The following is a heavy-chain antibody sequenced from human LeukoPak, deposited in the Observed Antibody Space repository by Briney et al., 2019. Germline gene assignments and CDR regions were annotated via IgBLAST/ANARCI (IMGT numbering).Heavy chain of an antibody. J-gene: IGHJ4*02. CDR2: MNEYSTTI. CDR3: ARGGVNPVDH. D-gene: IGHD1-14*01. Sequence: EGSLRLSCAASGFPFNSFWMHWVRQAPGKGLVWVSDMNEYSTTIRYADSVKGRFTISRDNAKSILYLQMNNLRAEDTAMYFCARGGVNPVDHWGQGTLVTVSS. CDR1: GFPFNSFW. V-gene: IGHV3-74*01.